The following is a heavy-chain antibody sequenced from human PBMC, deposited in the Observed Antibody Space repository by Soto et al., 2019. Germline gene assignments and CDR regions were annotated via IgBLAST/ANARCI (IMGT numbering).Heavy chain of an antibody. Sequence: GGSLRLSCAASGFTFSSYAMSWVRQAPGKGLEWVSAISGSGGSTYYADSVKGRFTISRDNSKNTLYLQMNSLRAEDTAVYYCAKDPRPQGRRSSCAFDYWGQGTLVTVSS. V-gene: IGHV3-23*01. CDR2: ISGSGGST. CDR1: GFTFSSYA. CDR3: AKDPRPQGRRSSCAFDY. D-gene: IGHD6-13*01. J-gene: IGHJ4*02.